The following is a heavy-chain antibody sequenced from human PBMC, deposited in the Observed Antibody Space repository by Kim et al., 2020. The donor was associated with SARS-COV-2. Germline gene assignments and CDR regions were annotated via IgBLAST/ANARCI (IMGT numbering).Heavy chain of an antibody. CDR1: GGSISSGGYY. CDR2: IYYSGST. D-gene: IGHD2-8*02. J-gene: IGHJ3*02. V-gene: IGHV4-31*03. Sequence: SETLSLTCTVSGGSISSGGYYWSWIRQHPGKGLEWIGYIYYSGSTYYNPSLKSRVTISVDTSKNQFSLKLSSVTAADTAVYYCARARKGIVLVVYAMGAFDIWGQGKMVTVSS. CDR3: ARARKGIVLVVYAMGAFDI.